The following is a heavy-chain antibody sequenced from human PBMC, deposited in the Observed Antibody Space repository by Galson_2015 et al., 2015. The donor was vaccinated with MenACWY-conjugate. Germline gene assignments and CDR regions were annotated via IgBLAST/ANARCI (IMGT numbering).Heavy chain of an antibody. J-gene: IGHJ4*02. Sequence: QSGAEVKKPGESLKIFCKGSGYNFANYWIAWVRQMPRKGLEWMGVVFPGDSDTRYSPSFQGQVTISADKSINTASLQWSSLKASDTAMYYCARHVHCTSTNCYNAFDYWGQGTLVTVSS. CDR2: VFPGDSDT. CDR1: GYNFANYW. V-gene: IGHV5-51*03. D-gene: IGHD2-2*02. CDR3: ARHVHCTSTNCYNAFDY.